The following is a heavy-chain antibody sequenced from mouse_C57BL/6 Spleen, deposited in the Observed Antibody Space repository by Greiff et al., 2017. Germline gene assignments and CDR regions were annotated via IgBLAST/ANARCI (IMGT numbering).Heavy chain of an antibody. Sequence: VQLQQSVAELVRPGASVKLSCTASGFNIKNTYMHWVKQRPEQGLEWIGRIDPANGNTKYAPKFQGKATITADTSSNTAYLPLSSLTSGDTAIFYCASDDYDGGGFAYWGQGTLVTVSA. CDR1: GFNIKNTY. D-gene: IGHD2-4*01. CDR2: IDPANGNT. V-gene: IGHV14-3*01. J-gene: IGHJ3*01. CDR3: ASDDYDGGGFAY.